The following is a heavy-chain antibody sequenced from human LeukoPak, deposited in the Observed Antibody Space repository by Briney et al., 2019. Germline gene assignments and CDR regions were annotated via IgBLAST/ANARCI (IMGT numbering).Heavy chain of an antibody. Sequence: GGSLRLSCAASGFTFSSYGMHWVRQAPGKGLEWVAFIRYDGSNKYYADSVKGRFTISRDNSKNTLYLQMNSLRAEDTAVYNCARDPAMQTWLSAYYFDYWGQGTQVSVSS. CDR3: ARDPAMQTWLSAYYFDY. CDR1: GFTFSSYG. V-gene: IGHV3-30*02. J-gene: IGHJ4*02. D-gene: IGHD3-22*01. CDR2: IRYDGSNK.